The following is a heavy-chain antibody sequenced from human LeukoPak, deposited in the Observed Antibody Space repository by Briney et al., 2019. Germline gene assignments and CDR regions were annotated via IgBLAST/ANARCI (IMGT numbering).Heavy chain of an antibody. CDR3: ARATYCSGDSCYSGIFDY. V-gene: IGHV4-34*01. CDR2: INHSGGT. Sequence: PSETLSLTCAVYGGSFSGYYWSWIRQPPGKGLEWIGEINHSGGTNYNPSLKSRVTISVDTSKNQFSLKLSSVTAADTAVYYCARATYCSGDSCYSGIFDYWGQGTLVTVSS. J-gene: IGHJ4*02. CDR1: GGSFSGYY. D-gene: IGHD2-15*01.